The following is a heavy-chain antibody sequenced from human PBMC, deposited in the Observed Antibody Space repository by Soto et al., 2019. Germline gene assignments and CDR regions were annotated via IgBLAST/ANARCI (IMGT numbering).Heavy chain of an antibody. V-gene: IGHV3-33*01. D-gene: IGHD3-10*01. CDR2: IWYDGSKK. J-gene: IGHJ5*02. CDR1: RFNFNYYG. Sequence: PGGSLRLSCAASRFNFNYYGMHWVRQAPGKGLEWVAFIWYDGSKKYYADSVKGRFTISKDNSKNTLYLQMNSLRAEDTAVYYCARDAHYYGSGSYYNDRWFDPWGQGTLVTVSS. CDR3: ARDAHYYGSGSYYNDRWFDP.